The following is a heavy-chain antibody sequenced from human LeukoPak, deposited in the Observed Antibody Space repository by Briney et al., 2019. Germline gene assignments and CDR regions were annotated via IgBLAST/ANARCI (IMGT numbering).Heavy chain of an antibody. CDR3: TRRRGGWGEGEFDF. J-gene: IGHJ4*02. CDR2: IHTSGST. V-gene: IGHV4-4*09. Sequence: SETLSLTCTVSGGSISGVYWNWIRQPPRKGLEWVGYIHTSGSTSFNPSLKSRLSFSIDTSKNQVSLGLSSVTATDTAVYYCTRRRGGWGEGEFDFWGQGIPVTVST. CDR1: GGSISGVY. D-gene: IGHD3-16*01.